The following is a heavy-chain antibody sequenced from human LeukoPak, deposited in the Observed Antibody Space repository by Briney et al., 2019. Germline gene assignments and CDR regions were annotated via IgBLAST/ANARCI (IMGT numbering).Heavy chain of an antibody. D-gene: IGHD4-17*01. CDR3: ATHTKKYGDYVDDWFDP. J-gene: IGHJ5*02. CDR2: IDHSGSA. Sequence: SETLSLTCAVDGGSFSGYYWSWIRQPPGKGLEWIGEIDHSGSANYNPSLKSRVTISVDTSKNQFSLKLSSVTAADTAVYYCATHTKKYGDYVDDWFDPWGQGTLVTVSS. V-gene: IGHV4-34*01. CDR1: GGSFSGYY.